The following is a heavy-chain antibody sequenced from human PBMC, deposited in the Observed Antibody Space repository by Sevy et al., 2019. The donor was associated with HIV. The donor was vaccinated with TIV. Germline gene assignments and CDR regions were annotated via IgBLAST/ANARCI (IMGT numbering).Heavy chain of an antibody. Sequence: GGSLRLSCAASGFTVSSNYMSWVRQAPGKGLEWVSVIYSGGSTYYADSVKGRFTISRGNSKNTMYLQMNSLRAEDTAVYYCASCTLYDFWSGYPDYYYYGMDVWGQGTTVTVSS. CDR3: ASCTLYDFWSGYPDYYYYGMDV. V-gene: IGHV3-53*01. J-gene: IGHJ6*02. D-gene: IGHD3-3*01. CDR2: IYSGGST. CDR1: GFTVSSNY.